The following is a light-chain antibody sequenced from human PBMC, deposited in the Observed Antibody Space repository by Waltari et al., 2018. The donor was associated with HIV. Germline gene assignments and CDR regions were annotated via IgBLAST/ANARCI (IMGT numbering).Light chain of an antibody. CDR2: EVK. CDR1: RTDVGNFAS. CDR3: TSYGGRNNRVL. J-gene: IGLJ3*02. V-gene: IGLV2-8*01. Sequence: QSALTQPPSASGSPEQSVTISCTGTRTDVGNFASVSWYQQHPGKAPKLLIYEVKKRPSGVPARFSGSKSGDTASLTVAGLQAEDEADYYCTSYGGRNNRVLFGGGTRLTVL.